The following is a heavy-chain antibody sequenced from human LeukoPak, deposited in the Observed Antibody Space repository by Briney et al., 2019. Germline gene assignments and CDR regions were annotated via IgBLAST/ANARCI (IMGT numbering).Heavy chain of an antibody. CDR1: GYTFTSYG. V-gene: IGHV1-69*13. CDR2: IIPIFGTA. CDR3: ARVPPGTGLYYFDY. D-gene: IGHD3/OR15-3a*01. Sequence: ASVKVSCKASGYTFTSYGISWVRQAPGQGFEWMGGIIPIFGTANYAQKFQGRVTITADESTSTAYMELSSLRSEDTAVYYCARVPPGTGLYYFDYWGQGTLVTVSS. J-gene: IGHJ4*02.